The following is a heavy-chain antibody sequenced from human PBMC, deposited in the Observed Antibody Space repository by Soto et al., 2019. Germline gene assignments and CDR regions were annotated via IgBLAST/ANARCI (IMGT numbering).Heavy chain of an antibody. V-gene: IGHV4-59*01. D-gene: IGHD6-13*01. CDR3: AREGYSSSWYLAGAFDL. J-gene: IGHJ3*01. CDR1: GGSISVYY. Sequence: SETLSLTCTVSGGSISVYYWTWIRQPPGKELEWIGYTSYTGSTNYKPSLKSRVTLSVDTSKNQFSLKLSSVTAADTAVYYCAREGYSSSWYLAGAFDLWGQGTMVTVSS. CDR2: TSYTGST.